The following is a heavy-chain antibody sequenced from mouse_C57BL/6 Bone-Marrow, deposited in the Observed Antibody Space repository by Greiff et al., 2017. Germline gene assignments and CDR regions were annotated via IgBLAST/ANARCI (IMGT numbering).Heavy chain of an antibody. CDR2: IYPGSGST. CDR3: AREIRYYGSSRYFDV. Sequence: QVQLKQPGAELVKPGASVKMSCKASGYTFTSYWITWVKQRPGQGLEWIGDIYPGSGSTNYNEKFKSKATLTVDTSSSTAYMQLSSLTSEDSAVYYCAREIRYYGSSRYFDVWGTGTTVTVSS. CDR1: GYTFTSYW. J-gene: IGHJ1*03. V-gene: IGHV1-55*01. D-gene: IGHD1-1*01.